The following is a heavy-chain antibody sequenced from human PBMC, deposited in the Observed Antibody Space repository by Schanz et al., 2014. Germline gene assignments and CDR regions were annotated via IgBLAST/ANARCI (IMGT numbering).Heavy chain of an antibody. CDR3: VKDLQRELLRDDHYYGMDV. CDR2: ITWDGGST. Sequence: EVQLVESGGVVVHPGGSLRLSCAASGFTFDDYAMHWVRQAPGKGLEWVSLITWDGGSTFYADSVKGRFIISRDNSKNTMYLQMNSLRAEDTAVYYCVKDLQRELLRDDHYYGMDVWGQGTTVTVSS. J-gene: IGHJ6*02. V-gene: IGHV3-43D*03. CDR1: GFTFDDYA. D-gene: IGHD1-26*01.